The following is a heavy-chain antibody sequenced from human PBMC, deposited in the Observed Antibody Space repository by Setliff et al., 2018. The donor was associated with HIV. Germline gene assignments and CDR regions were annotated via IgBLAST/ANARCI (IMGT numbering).Heavy chain of an antibody. CDR3: ARGSRITVVSVLIYSRFDY. V-gene: IGHV1-46*01. J-gene: IGHJ4*02. Sequence: ASVKVSCKAPGDTFPKYYLHWVRQAPGQGLEWMGIINPNGGRTTYAQKFQGRVTMTRATSTSTVYMELSSLTSEDTAVYFCARGSRITVVSVLIYSRFDYWCQGTLVTVSS. CDR2: INPNGGRT. CDR1: GDTFPKYY. D-gene: IGHD3-3*01.